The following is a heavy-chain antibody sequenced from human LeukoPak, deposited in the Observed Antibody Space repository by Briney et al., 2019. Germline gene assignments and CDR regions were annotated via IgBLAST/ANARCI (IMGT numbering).Heavy chain of an antibody. V-gene: IGHV4-39*07. D-gene: IGHD3-22*01. CDR1: GGSISSSSYY. CDR3: ARPRLRGYYYRDYFDY. CDR2: IYYSGST. J-gene: IGHJ4*02. Sequence: SETLSLTCTVSGGSISSSSYYWGWIRQPPGKGLEWIGSIYYSGSTYYNPSLKSRVTISVDTSKNQFSLKLSSVTAADTAVYYCARPRLRGYYYRDYFDYWGQGTLVTVSS.